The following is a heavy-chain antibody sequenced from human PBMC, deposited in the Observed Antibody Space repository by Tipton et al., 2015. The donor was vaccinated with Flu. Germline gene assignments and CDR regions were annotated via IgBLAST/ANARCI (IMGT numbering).Heavy chain of an antibody. CDR2: FSAYNGNG. Sequence: QVQLVQSGPEVKKPGASVKVSCKASGYTFPSYGISWVRQAPGQGLEWMGGFSAYNGNGIYAQKFQGRVTMTADTSTSSAYMELRSLRTDDTAVYYCARGEFPARTIDAFDIWGQGTMVTVSS. CDR1: GYTFPSYG. CDR3: ARGEFPARTIDAFDI. D-gene: IGHD3-10*01. J-gene: IGHJ3*02. V-gene: IGHV1-18*01.